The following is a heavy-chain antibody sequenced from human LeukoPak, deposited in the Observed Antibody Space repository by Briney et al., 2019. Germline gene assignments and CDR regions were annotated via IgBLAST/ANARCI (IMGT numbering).Heavy chain of an antibody. CDR3: ARVSATVTTPFDY. CDR1: GCTFTSYG. Sequence: ASVKVSCKASGCTFTSYGISWVRQAPGQGLEWMGRIIPILGIANYAQKFQGRVTITADKSTSTAYMELSSLRSEDTAVYYCARVSATVTTPFDYWGQGTLVTVSS. D-gene: IGHD4-11*01. CDR2: IIPILGIA. J-gene: IGHJ4*02. V-gene: IGHV1-69*04.